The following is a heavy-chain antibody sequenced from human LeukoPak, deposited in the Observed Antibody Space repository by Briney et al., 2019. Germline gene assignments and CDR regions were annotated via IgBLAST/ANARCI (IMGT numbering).Heavy chain of an antibody. J-gene: IGHJ4*02. CDR2: MNPNSGNT. CDR3: ARSGMVRGMIKKRAGPIDY. Sequence: GASVKVSCKASGYTFTSYDINWVRQATGQGLEWMGWMNPNSGNTGYAQKFQGRVTMNRNTSISTAYIELSSLRPEDTAVYYCARSGMVRGMIKKRAGPIDYWGQGRLVTDSS. CDR1: GYTFTSYD. V-gene: IGHV1-8*01. D-gene: IGHD3-10*01.